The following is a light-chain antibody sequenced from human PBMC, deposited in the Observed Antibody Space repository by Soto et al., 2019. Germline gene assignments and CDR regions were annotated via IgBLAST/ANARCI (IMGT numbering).Light chain of an antibody. Sequence: DIVMTQSPATLSVSPGERVTLSCRASQSVRSNLAWYQHKPGQAPRLLIYGASTRATGIPARFSGSGSGTEFTLTISSLQSEDFAVYCCQHYIVWPRTFGQGTKLEIK. V-gene: IGKV3-15*01. J-gene: IGKJ2*01. CDR3: QHYIVWPRT. CDR2: GAS. CDR1: QSVRSN.